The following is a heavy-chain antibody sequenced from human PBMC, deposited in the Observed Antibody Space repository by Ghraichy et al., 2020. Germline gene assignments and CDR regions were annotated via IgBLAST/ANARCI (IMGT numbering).Heavy chain of an antibody. CDR2: IYYSGST. Sequence: SETLSLTCTVSGGSISSSSYYWGWIRQPPGKGLEWIGSIYYSGSTYYNPSLKSRVTISVDTSKNQFSLKLSSVTAADTAVYYCASLLGAATPMGFDYWGQGTLVTVSS. CDR1: GGSISSSSYY. CDR3: ASLLGAATPMGFDY. D-gene: IGHD2-2*01. V-gene: IGHV4-39*07. J-gene: IGHJ4*02.